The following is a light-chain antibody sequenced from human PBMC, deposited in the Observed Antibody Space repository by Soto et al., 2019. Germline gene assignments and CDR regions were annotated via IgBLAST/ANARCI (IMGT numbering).Light chain of an antibody. CDR3: QQRSNWPRT. CDR1: QSLSSY. V-gene: IGKV3-11*01. J-gene: IGKJ2*01. CDR2: DAS. Sequence: EIVLTQSPATLSLSPGERATLSCRASQSLSSYLAWYKQKPGQAPRLLIYDASNRATGIPARFSGSGSGTDFTLTISILELEDFAVYYCQQRSNWPRTFGQGNKLEIK.